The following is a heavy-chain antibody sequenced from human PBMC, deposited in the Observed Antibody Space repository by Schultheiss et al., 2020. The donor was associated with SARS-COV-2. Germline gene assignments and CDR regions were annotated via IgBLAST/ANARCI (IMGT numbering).Heavy chain of an antibody. J-gene: IGHJ3*02. CDR1: GGSISGYY. Sequence: SETLSLTCTVSGGSISGYYWSWIRQPPGKGLEWIGYIYYSGSTNYNPSLKSRVTISVDTSKSQFSLKLSSVTAADTAVYYCAREREHGAFDIWGQGTMVTVSS. CDR3: AREREHGAFDI. D-gene: IGHD5-24*01. CDR2: IYYSGST. V-gene: IGHV4-59*01.